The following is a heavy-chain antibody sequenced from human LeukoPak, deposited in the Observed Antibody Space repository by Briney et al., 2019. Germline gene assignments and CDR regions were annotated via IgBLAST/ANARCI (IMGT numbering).Heavy chain of an antibody. CDR1: GYNFPRHW. D-gene: IGHD6-19*01. CDR2: IFPDDSDT. Sequence: GESLKISCATSGYNFPRHWIGWVRQLPGKGLEYVGVIFPDDSDTRYSPSSEGHVTISADTSINTAYLQWRSLQASDTAMYFCASRVGVAGTFDAFDLWGQGTMVTVS. V-gene: IGHV5-51*01. J-gene: IGHJ3*01. CDR3: ASRVGVAGTFDAFDL.